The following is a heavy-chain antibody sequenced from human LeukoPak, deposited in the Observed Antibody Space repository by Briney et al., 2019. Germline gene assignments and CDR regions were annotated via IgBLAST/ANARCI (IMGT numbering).Heavy chain of an antibody. V-gene: IGHV4-31*03. Sequence: SETLSLTCTVSGGSISSGSYYWSWIRQHPGEGLEWIGLIYYSGSTYYNPSLKNRVIISVDTSKKQFSLNLSSVTAADTAVYYCARGIWCYGSGSYLDYWGQGTLVTVSS. CDR3: ARGIWCYGSGSYLDY. CDR1: GGSISSGSYY. CDR2: IYYSGST. J-gene: IGHJ4*02. D-gene: IGHD3-10*01.